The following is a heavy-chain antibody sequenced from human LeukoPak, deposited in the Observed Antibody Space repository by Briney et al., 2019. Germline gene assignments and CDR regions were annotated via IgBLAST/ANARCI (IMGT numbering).Heavy chain of an antibody. V-gene: IGHV3-23*01. D-gene: IGHD7-27*01. J-gene: IGHJ6*03. CDR2: VNGRGATT. CDR1: GFTFSDYA. Sequence: GGSLRLSCAASGFASGFTFSDYAVSWVRQAPGKGPEWVASVNGRGATTYYADSVRGRFTISRDNSKNTLYLQMISLGADDTAIYFCAKAPTTGEGYYFYYMDVWGKGTTVTVSS. CDR3: AKAPTTGEGYYFYYMDV.